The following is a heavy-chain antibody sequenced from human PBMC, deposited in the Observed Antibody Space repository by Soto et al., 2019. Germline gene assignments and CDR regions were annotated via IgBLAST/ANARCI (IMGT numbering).Heavy chain of an antibody. J-gene: IGHJ5*02. CDR3: ARGRDDDIRAWFXP. CDR1: GGTFSSYA. D-gene: IGHD1-1*01. CDR2: IIPIFGTA. Sequence: SVKVSCKASGGTFSSYAISWVRQAPGQGLEWMGGIIPIFGTANYAQKFQGRVTITADESTSTAYMELSSLRSEDTAVYYCARGRDDDIRAWFXPWSQGTLVTVSS. V-gene: IGHV1-69*13.